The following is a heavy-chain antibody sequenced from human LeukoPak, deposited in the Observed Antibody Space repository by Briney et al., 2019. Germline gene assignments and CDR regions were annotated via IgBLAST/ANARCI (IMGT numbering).Heavy chain of an antibody. Sequence: TGRSLRLSCTTSGFTFGDYAMTWVRQAPGKGLEWVAGISDRGSRTNYADSVKGRFTISTDHPKNTLYLQMNSLRAEDTAVYFCAKRGVVIRVILVGFHKEAYYFDSWGQGTLVTVSS. J-gene: IGHJ4*02. CDR3: AKRGVVIRVILVGFHKEAYYFDS. CDR2: ISDRGSRT. V-gene: IGHV3-23*01. CDR1: GFTFGDYA. D-gene: IGHD3-22*01.